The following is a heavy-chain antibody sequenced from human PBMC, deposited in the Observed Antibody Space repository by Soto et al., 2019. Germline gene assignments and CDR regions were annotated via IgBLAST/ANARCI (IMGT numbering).Heavy chain of an antibody. Sequence: GGSLRLSCAASGFTFSSYGMHWVRQAPGKGLEWVAVIWYDGSNKYYADSGKGRFTISRDNSKNTLYLQMNSLRAEDTAVYYCARDFGGVNSGSYYEPFDYWGQGTLVTVSS. J-gene: IGHJ4*02. CDR1: GFTFSSYG. V-gene: IGHV3-33*01. CDR2: IWYDGSNK. D-gene: IGHD1-26*01. CDR3: ARDFGGVNSGSYYEPFDY.